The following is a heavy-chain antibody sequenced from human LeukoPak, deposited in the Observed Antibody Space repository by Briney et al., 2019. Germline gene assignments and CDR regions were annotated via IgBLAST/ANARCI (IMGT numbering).Heavy chain of an antibody. CDR3: AKKTPGIHPFDS. CDR1: GFTFRTSA. CDR2: VGTDSDT. Sequence: GGSLRLSCAASGFTFRTSAFSWVRQSPGRGLEWVSTVGTDSDTYYSDSVKGRFTISRDNSKNTVYLQMTGLRADDTAVYYCAKKTPGIHPFDSWGQGTLVTVSP. J-gene: IGHJ4*02. D-gene: IGHD6-13*01. V-gene: IGHV3-23*01.